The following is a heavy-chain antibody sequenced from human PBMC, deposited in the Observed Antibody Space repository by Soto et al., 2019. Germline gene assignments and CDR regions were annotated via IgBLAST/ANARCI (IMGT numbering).Heavy chain of an antibody. Sequence: ASVKVSCKASGYTFTSYAMHWVRQAPGQRLEWMGWINAGNGNTKYSQKFQGRVTITRDTSASTAYMELSSLRSEDTAVYYCARAPPIYSNSDYWGQGTLVTVSS. J-gene: IGHJ4*02. CDR3: ARAPPIYSNSDY. V-gene: IGHV1-3*01. CDR2: INAGNGNT. D-gene: IGHD5-18*01. CDR1: GYTFTSYA.